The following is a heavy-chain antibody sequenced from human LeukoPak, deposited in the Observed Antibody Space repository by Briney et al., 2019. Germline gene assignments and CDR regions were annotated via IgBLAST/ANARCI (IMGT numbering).Heavy chain of an antibody. Sequence: ASVKVSCKASGYTFTSYGISWVRQAPGQGLEWMGWISAYNGNTNYAQKLQGRVTMTTDTSTSTAYMELRSLRSDDTAVYYCARDPRFTIFGVATPSWLDPWGQGTLVTVSS. D-gene: IGHD3-3*01. CDR3: ARDPRFTIFGVATPSWLDP. CDR2: ISAYNGNT. J-gene: IGHJ5*02. CDR1: GYTFTSYG. V-gene: IGHV1-18*01.